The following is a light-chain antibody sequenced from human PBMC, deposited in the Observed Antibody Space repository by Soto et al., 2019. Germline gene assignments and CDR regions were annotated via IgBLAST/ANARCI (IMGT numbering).Light chain of an antibody. J-gene: IGLJ2*01. CDR3: SSYTSSSTRVV. Sequence: QSALTQPASVSGSPGQSITIYCTGTSSDVGGYNYVSWYQQHPGKAPKLMIYDVSNRPSGVSNRFSGSKSGNTASLTISGLQAEDEADYYCSSYTSSSTRVVFGGGTTLNVL. CDR1: SSDVGGYNY. V-gene: IGLV2-14*01. CDR2: DVS.